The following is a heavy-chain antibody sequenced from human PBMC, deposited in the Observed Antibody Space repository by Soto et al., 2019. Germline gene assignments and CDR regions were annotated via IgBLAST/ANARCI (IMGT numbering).Heavy chain of an antibody. CDR3: ARPTGDLRWSAFDY. D-gene: IGHD7-27*01. J-gene: IGHJ4*02. CDR1: GFSLSTSGVG. Sequence: QITLKESGPTLVKPTQTLTLTCTFSGFSLSTSGVGVGWIRQPPGKALEWLALIYWDDDKRYSPSLKSRLTSTKDTSKNQVVLTMTNMDPVDTATYYCARPTGDLRWSAFDYWGQGTLVTVSS. V-gene: IGHV2-5*02. CDR2: IYWDDDK.